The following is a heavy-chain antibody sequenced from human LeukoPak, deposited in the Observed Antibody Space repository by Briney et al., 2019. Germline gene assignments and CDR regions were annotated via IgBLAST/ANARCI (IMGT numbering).Heavy chain of an antibody. J-gene: IGHJ3*02. CDR1: GYSISSGYY. CDR3: ARPGRYCSSTSCFKDAFDI. V-gene: IGHV4-38-2*01. D-gene: IGHD2-2*01. Sequence: LTCAVSGYSISSGYYWGWIRPPPGKGLEWIGNIYHSGSTYYNPSLKRRVTISVDTSKHQFSLKLSSVTAADTAVYYCARPGRYCSSTSCFKDAFDIWGQGTMVTVSS. CDR2: IYHSGST.